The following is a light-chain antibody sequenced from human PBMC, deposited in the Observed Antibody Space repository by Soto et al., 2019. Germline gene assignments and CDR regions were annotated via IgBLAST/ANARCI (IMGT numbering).Light chain of an antibody. CDR3: CSYAGSYTVV. V-gene: IGLV2-11*01. CDR2: DVS. J-gene: IGLJ2*01. Sequence: QSVLTQPRSVSGSPGQSVTISCTGTSSDVDNYNYVSWYQQHPGKAPKLMIYDVSKRPSGVPDRFSGSKSGNTASLTISGLQAEDESDYYCCSYAGSYTVVFGGGTKVTVL. CDR1: SSDVDNYNY.